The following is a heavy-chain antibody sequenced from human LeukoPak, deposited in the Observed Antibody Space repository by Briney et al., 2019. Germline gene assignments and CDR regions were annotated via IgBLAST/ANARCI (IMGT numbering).Heavy chain of an antibody. D-gene: IGHD3-3*01. J-gene: IGHJ3*02. CDR2: MNPNSGNT. Sequence: ASVKVSCKASGYTFTSYDINWVRQATGQGLEWMGWMNPNSGNTGYAQKFQGRVTMTRNTSISTAYMELSSLRSEDTAVYYCARASYDFWSGYYRRNDASDIWGQGTMVTVSS. V-gene: IGHV1-8*01. CDR3: ARASYDFWSGYYRRNDASDI. CDR1: GYTFTSYD.